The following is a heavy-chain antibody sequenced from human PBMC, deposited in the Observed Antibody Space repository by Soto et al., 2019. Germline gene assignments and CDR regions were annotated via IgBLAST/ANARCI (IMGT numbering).Heavy chain of an antibody. Sequence: EVQLLESGGGLVQPGGSLRLSCAASGFTFSGYAMSWVRQAPGKGLEWVSAIGSGSPFYADSVKGRFTISRDNANXXXXXXXXXXXXXXXXXXXXXXXXXXXXXXXXSFAPGGQGTLVTVSS. J-gene: IGHJ5*02. V-gene: IGHV3-23*01. CDR3: XXXXXXXXXXXXSFAP. CDR2: IGSGSP. CDR1: GFTFSGYA.